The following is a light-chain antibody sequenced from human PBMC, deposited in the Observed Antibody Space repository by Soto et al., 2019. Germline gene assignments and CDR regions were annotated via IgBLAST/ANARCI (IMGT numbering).Light chain of an antibody. J-gene: IGKJ1*01. Sequence: DIQMTQSPSSLSASVGDRVTITCRANQDTRNNLGWYQQKPGKAPERLIYAASSLQSGVPSRFSGSATGTEFTLTISSLQLKDYAPYSGLQHNDYSPPFGQGTKVEI. CDR2: AAS. V-gene: IGKV1-17*01. CDR3: LQHNDYSPP. CDR1: QDTRNN.